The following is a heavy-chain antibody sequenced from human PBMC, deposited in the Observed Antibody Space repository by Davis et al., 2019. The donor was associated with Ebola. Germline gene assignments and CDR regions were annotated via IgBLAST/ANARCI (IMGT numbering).Heavy chain of an antibody. CDR1: GYTFTNYA. CDR2: INAGNGNT. Sequence: AASVKVSCKASGYTFTNYAMHWVRQAPGQRLEWMGWINAGNGNTKYSQKFQGRVTITRDTSASTAYMELSSLRSEDTAVYYCARDRFLNWFDPWGQGTLVTVSS. D-gene: IGHD3-3*01. J-gene: IGHJ5*02. CDR3: ARDRFLNWFDP. V-gene: IGHV1-3*01.